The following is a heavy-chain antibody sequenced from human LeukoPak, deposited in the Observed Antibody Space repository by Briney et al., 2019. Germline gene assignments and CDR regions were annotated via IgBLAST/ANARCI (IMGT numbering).Heavy chain of an antibody. Sequence: GGSLRLSCAASGFTFSSYWMHWVRQAPGKGLVWVSRVNSAASSTSYADSVRGRFTISRDDAKNTVYLQMNSLRAEDTAVYYCAREGYTVTIDSWGQGTLVTVSS. J-gene: IGHJ4*02. CDR3: AREGYTVTIDS. CDR2: VNSAASST. V-gene: IGHV3-74*01. D-gene: IGHD4-17*01. CDR1: GFTFSSYW.